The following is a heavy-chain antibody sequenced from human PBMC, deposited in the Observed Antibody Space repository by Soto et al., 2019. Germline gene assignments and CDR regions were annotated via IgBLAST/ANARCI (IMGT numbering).Heavy chain of an antibody. CDR2: IYHSGST. J-gene: IGHJ4*02. CDR1: GGSISSGGYS. V-gene: IGHV4-30-2*01. D-gene: IGHD3-3*01. Sequence: QLQLQESGSGLVKPSQTLSLTCAVSGGSISSGGYSWSWIRQPPGKGLEWIGYIYHSGSTYYNPSRNSRVTISVDSSNNQFSLKVIPVTAADTAVYYCARGRLVLLEWLSFDYWGQGTLVTVSS. CDR3: ARGRLVLLEWLSFDY.